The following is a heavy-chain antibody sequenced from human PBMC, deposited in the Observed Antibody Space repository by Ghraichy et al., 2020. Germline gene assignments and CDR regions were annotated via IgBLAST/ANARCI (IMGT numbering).Heavy chain of an antibody. CDR2: IIPIFGTA. V-gene: IGHV1-69*13. Sequence: SVKVSCKASGGTFSSYAIGWVRQAPGQGLEWMGGIIPIFGTANYAQKFQGRVTITADESTSTAYMELSSLRSEDTAVYYCARGMIVATTDPYYFDYWGQGTLVTVSS. CDR3: ARGMIVATTDPYYFDY. D-gene: IGHD5-12*01. J-gene: IGHJ4*02. CDR1: GGTFSSYA.